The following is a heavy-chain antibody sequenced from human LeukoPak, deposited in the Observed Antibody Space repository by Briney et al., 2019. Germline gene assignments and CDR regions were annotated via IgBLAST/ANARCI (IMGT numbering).Heavy chain of an antibody. D-gene: IGHD3-22*01. CDR2: IYNSGRT. J-gene: IGHJ4*02. CDR1: GFTFSNAW. V-gene: IGHV4-38-2*01. Sequence: GSLRLSCAASGFTFSNAWMSWVRHAPGKGLEWIGSIYNSGRTFYNPFLKSRDTKSVETHKNPFSLNLSSVTAADTAVYYCARVTGYMIEDYFDYWGQGTLVTVSS. CDR3: ARVTGYMIEDYFDY.